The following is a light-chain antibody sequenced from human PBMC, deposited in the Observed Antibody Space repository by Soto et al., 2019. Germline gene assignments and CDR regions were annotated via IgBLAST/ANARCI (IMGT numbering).Light chain of an antibody. CDR2: EGS. CDR1: SSDVGSYNL. J-gene: IGLJ1*01. Sequence: QSVLTQPASVSGSPGQSITISCTGTSSDVGSYNLVSWYQQHPGKAPKLMSYEGSKRPSGVSNRFSGSKSGNTASLTISGLQAEDEADYYCCSYAGSSTSFNVFGTGTKLTVL. V-gene: IGLV2-23*01. CDR3: CSYAGSSTSFNV.